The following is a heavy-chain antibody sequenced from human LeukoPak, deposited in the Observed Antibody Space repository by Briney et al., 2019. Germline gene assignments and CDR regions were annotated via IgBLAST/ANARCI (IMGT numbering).Heavy chain of an antibody. CDR3: ATGYGDFRVEGRYFYS. D-gene: IGHD4-17*01. V-gene: IGHV4-59*01. Sequence: TSETLSLTCTVSDGSITNYGWSWVRQPPGKGLEFIGHVHYSGTTNYNPSLRSRVTISIDTSKKHFFLKLKSVTAADTAVYYCATGYGDFRVEGRYFYSWGQGTLVTVSS. CDR2: VHYSGTT. CDR1: DGSITNYG. J-gene: IGHJ4*02.